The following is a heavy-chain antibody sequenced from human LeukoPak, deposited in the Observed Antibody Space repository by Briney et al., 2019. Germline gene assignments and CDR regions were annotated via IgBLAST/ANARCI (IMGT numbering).Heavy chain of an antibody. D-gene: IGHD6-19*01. J-gene: IGHJ5*02. CDR3: ARGPARSIAVHGWFDP. CDR2: MNPNSGNT. Sequence: ASVKVSCKASGYTFTNYDINWVRQATGQGLEWMGWMNPNSGNTGYAQKFQGRVTMTRNTSISTAYMELSSLRSEDTAVYYCARGPARSIAVHGWFDPWGQGTLVTVSS. V-gene: IGHV1-8*01. CDR1: GYTFTNYD.